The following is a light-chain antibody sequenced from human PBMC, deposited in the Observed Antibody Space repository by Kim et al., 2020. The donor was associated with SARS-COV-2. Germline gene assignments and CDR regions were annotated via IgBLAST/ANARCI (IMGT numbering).Light chain of an antibody. V-gene: IGKV3-11*01. J-gene: IGKJ4*01. CDR2: DAS. CDR1: QSVSSY. Sequence: EIVLTQSPATLSLSPGESATFPCRASQSVSSYLAWYQQKPGQAPRLLIYDASDRATGIPARFSGSGSGTDFTLTISSLEPEDFAVYYCQQRSNWPLTFGRGTKVDIK. CDR3: QQRSNWPLT.